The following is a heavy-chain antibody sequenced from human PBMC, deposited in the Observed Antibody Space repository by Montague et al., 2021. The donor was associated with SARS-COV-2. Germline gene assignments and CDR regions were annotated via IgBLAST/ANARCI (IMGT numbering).Heavy chain of an antibody. D-gene: IGHD3-22*01. CDR3: ARGQEGVNMVLVVLGFYYYMDV. CDR2: INRSGSI. J-gene: IGHJ6*03. CDR1: GFTFSSHA. Sequence: LRLSCAASGFTFSSHAMSWVRQAPGKGLEWIGEINRSGSINYNPSLKSRVTILVDASKNQFSLKLTSVTAADTAVYYCARGQEGVNMVLVVLGFYYYMDVWGKGTTVTVSS. V-gene: IGHV4-34*01.